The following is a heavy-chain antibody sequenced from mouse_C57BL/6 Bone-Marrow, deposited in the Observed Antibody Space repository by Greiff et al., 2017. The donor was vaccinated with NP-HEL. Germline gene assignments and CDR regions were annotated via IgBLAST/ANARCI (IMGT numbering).Heavy chain of an antibody. CDR2: TYWDDDK. J-gene: IGHJ2*01. CDR3: ARSYYGSRTFDY. CDR1: GFSLSTSGMG. D-gene: IGHD1-1*01. V-gene: IGHV8-12*01. Sequence: QVTLKVSGPGILQSSQTLSLTCSFSGFSLSTSGMGVSWIRQPSGKGLEWLAHTYWDDDKRSNPSLKSRPTLSKDTSRNQVFRKITRVETADTAKYYGARSYYGSRTFDYWGQGTTLTVSS.